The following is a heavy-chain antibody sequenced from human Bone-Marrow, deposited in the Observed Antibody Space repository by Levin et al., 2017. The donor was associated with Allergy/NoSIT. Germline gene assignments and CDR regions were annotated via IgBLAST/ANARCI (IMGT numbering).Heavy chain of an antibody. CDR3: ARGGTGTGKYDY. CDR1: GFTFSSYS. D-gene: IGHD3-10*01. CDR2: MDSSSRYI. Sequence: PGGSLRLSCAASGFTFSSYSMNWVRQAPGKGLEWVSSMDSSSRYIYYADSVKGRFTISRDNAQNSLYLQMNSLRAEDTAFYYCARGGTGTGKYDYWGQGTLVTVSS. J-gene: IGHJ4*02. V-gene: IGHV3-21*01.